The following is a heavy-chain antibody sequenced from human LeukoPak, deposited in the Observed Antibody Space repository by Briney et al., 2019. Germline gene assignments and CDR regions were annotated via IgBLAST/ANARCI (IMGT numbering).Heavy chain of an antibody. V-gene: IGHV1-2*02. CDR1: GYTFTGYY. CDR3: ARDRVVVAATLGNDY. D-gene: IGHD2-15*01. J-gene: IGHJ4*02. Sequence: ASVKVSCKASGYTFTGYYMHRVRQAPGQGLEWMGWINPNSGGTNYAQKFQGRVTMTRDTSISTAYMELSRLRSDDTAVYYCARDRVVVAATLGNDYWGQGTLVTVSS. CDR2: INPNSGGT.